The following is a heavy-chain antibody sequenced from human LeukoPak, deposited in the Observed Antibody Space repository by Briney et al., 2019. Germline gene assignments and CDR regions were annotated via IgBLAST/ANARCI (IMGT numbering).Heavy chain of an antibody. CDR1: GGSISSTGYC. J-gene: IGHJ3*01. CDR2: ICYSGST. D-gene: IGHD3-22*01. Sequence: SETLSLTCAVSGGSISSTGYCWAWIRQPPGRGLEWIGTICYSGSTYHNTSLKSRITMSVDTSRNQFSLKLSSVDAADTAVYYCAKAGVRYFDSSGLYAFDFWGQGTTVTVSS. V-gene: IGHV4-39*01. CDR3: AKAGVRYFDSSGLYAFDF.